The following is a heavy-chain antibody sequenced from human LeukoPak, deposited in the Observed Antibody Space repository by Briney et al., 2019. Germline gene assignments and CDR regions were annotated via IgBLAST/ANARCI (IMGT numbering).Heavy chain of an antibody. V-gene: IGHV4-39*01. D-gene: IGHD5-18*01. CDR3: ARHSMGYSYEGAFDY. Sequence: PSETLSLTCTVSGGSISSSSYYWGWIRQPPGKGLEWIGSIYYSGSTYYNPSLKSRVTISVDTSKNQFSLKLSSVTAADTAVYYCARHSMGYSYEGAFDYWGQGTLVTVSS. J-gene: IGHJ4*02. CDR2: IYYSGST. CDR1: GGSISSSSYY.